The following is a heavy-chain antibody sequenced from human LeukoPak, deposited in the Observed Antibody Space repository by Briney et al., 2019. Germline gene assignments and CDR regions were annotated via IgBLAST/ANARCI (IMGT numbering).Heavy chain of an antibody. J-gene: IGHJ3*02. V-gene: IGHV4-38-2*02. Sequence: PSETLSLTCSVSDYSISSGYYWGWIRQPPGKGLEWIGSIYYSGSTYSNPSLKSRVTISVDTSKNQFSLKLSSVTAADTAVYYCARHGTHYYDSSGPIWGQGTMVTVSS. CDR1: DYSISSGYY. CDR3: ARHGTHYYDSSGPI. D-gene: IGHD3-22*01. CDR2: IYYSGST.